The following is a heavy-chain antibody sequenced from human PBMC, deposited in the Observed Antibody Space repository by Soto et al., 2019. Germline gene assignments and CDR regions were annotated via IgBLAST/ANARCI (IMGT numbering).Heavy chain of an antibody. CDR2: IYYSGST. CDR3: ARVSTVAATASFDY. D-gene: IGHD2-15*01. J-gene: IGHJ4*02. Sequence: SETLSLTCTVSGGSISSYYWSWIRQPPGKGLEWIGYIYYSGSTNYNPSLKSRVTISVDTSKNQFSLKLSSVTAADTAVYYCARVSTVAATASFDYWSQGTLVTVSS. CDR1: GGSISSYY. V-gene: IGHV4-59*08.